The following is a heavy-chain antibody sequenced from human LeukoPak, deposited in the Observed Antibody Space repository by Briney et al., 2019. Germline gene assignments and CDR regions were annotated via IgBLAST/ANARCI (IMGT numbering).Heavy chain of an antibody. CDR1: Y. V-gene: IGHV4-31*02. CDR2: IYYSGST. Sequence: YWIGWVRQLPGKGLEWMGYIYYSGSTYYNPSLKSRVTISVDTSKNQFSLKLSSVTAADTAVYYCARTVVVVAATPLDYFDYWGQGTLVTVSS. D-gene: IGHD2-15*01. J-gene: IGHJ4*02. CDR3: ARTVVVVAATPLDYFDY.